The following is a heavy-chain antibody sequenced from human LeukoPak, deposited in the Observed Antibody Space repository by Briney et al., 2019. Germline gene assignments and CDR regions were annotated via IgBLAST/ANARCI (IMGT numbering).Heavy chain of an antibody. V-gene: IGHV4-59*01. D-gene: IGHD3-3*01. Sequence: SETLSFTCTVAGGSTSSYYWSWIRQPPGKGLEWIGYMSNSGNTKYNPSLKSRATISVDTSKNQFSLKVSSVTAADTAVYYCARSPAGRYYDCLWGQGTLVTVSS. CDR3: ARSPAGRYYDCL. CDR2: MSNSGNT. J-gene: IGHJ4*02. CDR1: GGSTSSYY.